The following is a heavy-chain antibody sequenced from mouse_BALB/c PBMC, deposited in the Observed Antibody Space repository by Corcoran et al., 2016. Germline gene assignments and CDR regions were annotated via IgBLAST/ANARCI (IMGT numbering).Heavy chain of an antibody. CDR1: GYTFSSYW. J-gene: IGHJ3*01. CDR3: ARSDTTARFAY. D-gene: IGHD1-2*01. CDR2: ILPGSGST. V-gene: IGHV1-9*01. Sequence: QVQLQQSGAELMKPGASEKISCKATGYTFSSYWIEWVKQRPGHGLEWIGEILPGSGSTNYNEKFKGKATFTADTSSNTAYMQLSSLTSEDSAVYYCARSDTTARFAYWGQGTLVTVSA.